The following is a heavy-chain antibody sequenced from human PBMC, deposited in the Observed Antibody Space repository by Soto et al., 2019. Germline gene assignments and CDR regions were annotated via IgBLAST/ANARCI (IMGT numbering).Heavy chain of an antibody. CDR3: ARLGYCTNGVCSGADY. Sequence: PGESLKISCMGSGYKVSTWHNFTSYWIAWVRQMPGKGLEWMGIIYPGDSDTRYSPSFQGQVTISADKSISTAYLQWSSLKASDTAMYYCARLGYCTNGVCSGADYWGQGTLVTVSS. V-gene: IGHV5-51*01. CDR2: IYPGDSDT. J-gene: IGHJ4*02. D-gene: IGHD2-8*01. CDR1: GYKVSTWHNFTSYW.